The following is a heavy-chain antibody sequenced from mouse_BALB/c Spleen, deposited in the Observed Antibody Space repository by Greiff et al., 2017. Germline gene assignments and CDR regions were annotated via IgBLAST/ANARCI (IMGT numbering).Heavy chain of an antibody. CDR2: ISYSGST. J-gene: IGHJ4*01. V-gene: IGHV3-8*02. D-gene: IGHD3-1*01. CDR1: GDSITSGY. Sequence: EVKVEESGPSLVKPSQTLSLTCSVTGDSITSGYWNWIRKFPGNKLEYMGYISYSGSTYYNPSLKSRISITRDTSKNQYYLQLNSVTTEDTATYYCARWGGGYEAMDYWGQGTSVTVSS. CDR3: ARWGGGYEAMDY.